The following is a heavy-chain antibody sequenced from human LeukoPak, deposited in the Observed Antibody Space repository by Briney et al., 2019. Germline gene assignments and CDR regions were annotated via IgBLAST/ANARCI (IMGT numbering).Heavy chain of an antibody. CDR2: ISAYNGNT. CDR1: GGTFSSYA. J-gene: IGHJ5*02. Sequence: ASVKVSCKASGGTFSSYAISWVRQAPGQGLEWMGWISAYNGNTNYAQKLQGRVTMTTDTSTSTAYMELRSLRSDDTAVYYCARSSGSYSVNWFDPWGQGTLVTVSS. V-gene: IGHV1-18*01. D-gene: IGHD1-26*01. CDR3: ARSSGSYSVNWFDP.